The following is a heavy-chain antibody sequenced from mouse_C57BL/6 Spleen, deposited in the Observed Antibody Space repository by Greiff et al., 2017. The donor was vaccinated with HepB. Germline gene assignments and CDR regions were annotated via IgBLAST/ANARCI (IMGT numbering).Heavy chain of an antibody. V-gene: IGHV1-80*01. CDR2: IYPGDGDT. J-gene: IGHJ3*01. Sequence: VQLQQSGAELVKPGASVKISCKASGYAFSSYWMNWVKQRPGKGLEWIGQIYPGDGDTNYNGKFKGKATLTADKSSSTAYMQLSSLTSEDSAVYFCARSRYYGSNWFAYWGQGTLVTVSA. CDR1: GYAFSSYW. CDR3: ARSRYYGSNWFAY. D-gene: IGHD1-1*01.